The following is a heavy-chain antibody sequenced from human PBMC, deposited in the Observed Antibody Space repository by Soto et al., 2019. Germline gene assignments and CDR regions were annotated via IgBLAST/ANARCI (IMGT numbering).Heavy chain of an antibody. CDR3: VGGSASGVDH. CDR1: TYTYNTHY. CDR2: INPSVGST. V-gene: IGHV1-46*02. J-gene: IGHJ4*02. Sequence: ASVKVSFMSSTYTYNTHYIHWVRQAPGQGLEWVGVINPSVGSTNYAQKFQGRVTMTRDTSTTTFYMEATSLTSEDTAVYYCVGGSASGVDHWGQGTLVNVSS. D-gene: IGHD6-6*01.